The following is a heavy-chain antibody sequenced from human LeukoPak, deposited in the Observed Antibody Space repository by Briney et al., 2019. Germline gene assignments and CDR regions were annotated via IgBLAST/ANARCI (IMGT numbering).Heavy chain of an antibody. CDR1: GFTFSSYG. V-gene: IGHV3-30*03. Sequence: PGGSLRLSCAASGFTFSSYGMHWVRQAPGKGLEWVAVISYDGSNKYYADSVKGRFTISRDNSKNTLYLQMNSLRAEDTAVYYCLGSSWQTIYYFDYWGQGTLVTVSS. D-gene: IGHD6-13*01. J-gene: IGHJ4*02. CDR3: LGSSWQTIYYFDY. CDR2: ISYDGSNK.